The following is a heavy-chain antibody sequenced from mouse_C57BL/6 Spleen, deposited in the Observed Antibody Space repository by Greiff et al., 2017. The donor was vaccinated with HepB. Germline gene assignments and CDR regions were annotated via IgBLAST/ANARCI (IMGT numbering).Heavy chain of an antibody. V-gene: IGHV1-55*01. D-gene: IGHD1-1*01. CDR1: GYTFTSYW. CDR2: IYPGSGST. Sequence: QVQLQQPGAELVKPGASVKMSCKASGYTFTSYWITWVKQRPGQGLEWIGDIYPGSGSTNYNAKFKSKATLTVDTSSSTAYMQLSSLTSEDSAVYYCARDGTTVVAGNYWGQGTTLTVSS. CDR3: ARDGTTVVAGNY. J-gene: IGHJ2*01.